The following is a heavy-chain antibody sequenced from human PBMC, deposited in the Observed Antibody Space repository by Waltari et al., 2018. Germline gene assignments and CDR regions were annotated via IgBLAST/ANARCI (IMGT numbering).Heavy chain of an antibody. CDR3: ARVLYGRIDY. CDR2: INTDGSST. V-gene: IGHV3-74*01. CDR1: GFTFSSYW. J-gene: IGHJ4*02. Sequence: EVQLVESGGGLVQPGGSLRLSCAASGFTFSSYWMHWVRQAPGKGLVWFSRINTDGSSTSYADSVKGRFTISRDNAKNTLYLQMNSLRAEDTAVYYCARVLYGRIDYWGQGTLVTVSS. D-gene: IGHD3-10*01.